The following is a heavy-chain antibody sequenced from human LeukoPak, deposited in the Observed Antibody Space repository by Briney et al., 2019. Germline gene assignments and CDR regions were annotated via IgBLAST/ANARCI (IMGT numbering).Heavy chain of an antibody. CDR3: ARGVHDYGDYEPFDY. CDR2: IIPIFGTA. D-gene: IGHD4-17*01. Sequence: SVKVSCTASGGTFISYAISWVRQAPGQGLECMGGIIPIFGTANYAQKFQGRVTITADESTSTAYMELSSLRSEDTAVYYCARGVHDYGDYEPFDYWGQGTLVTVSS. V-gene: IGHV1-69*13. J-gene: IGHJ4*02. CDR1: GGTFISYA.